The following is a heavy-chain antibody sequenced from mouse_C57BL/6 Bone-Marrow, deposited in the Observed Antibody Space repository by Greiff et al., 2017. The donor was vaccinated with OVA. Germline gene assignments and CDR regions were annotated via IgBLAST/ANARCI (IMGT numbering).Heavy chain of an antibody. CDR2: INPNNGGT. D-gene: IGHD1-1*01. CDR3: ARDYYGSSYWYFDV. Sequence: VQLQQSGPELVKPGASVKMSCKASGYTFTDYNMHWVKQSHGKSLEWIGYINPNNGGTSYNQKFKGKATLTVNKSSSTAYMELRSLTSEDSAVYYCARDYYGSSYWYFDVWGTGTTGTVSS. V-gene: IGHV1-22*01. J-gene: IGHJ1*03. CDR1: GYTFTDYN.